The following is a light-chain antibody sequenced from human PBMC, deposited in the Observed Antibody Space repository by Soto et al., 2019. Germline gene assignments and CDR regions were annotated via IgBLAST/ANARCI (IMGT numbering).Light chain of an antibody. CDR2: DAS. CDR3: QQYDSYSWT. J-gene: IGKJ1*01. V-gene: IGKV1-5*01. Sequence: DIQMTQSPSTLPASVGDRVTITCRASQSISNWLAWYQQKPGKAPKLLIYDASSLESGVPSRFSGSGSGTEFTLTISSLQTDDFATYYCQQYDSYSWTFGQGTKVDI. CDR1: QSISNW.